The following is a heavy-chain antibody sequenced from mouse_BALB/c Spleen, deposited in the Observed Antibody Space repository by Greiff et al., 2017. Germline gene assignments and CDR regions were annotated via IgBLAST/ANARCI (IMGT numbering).Heavy chain of an antibody. CDR3: ARGGVTTVVEGYYYAMDY. CDR1: GFSLTSYG. J-gene: IGHJ4*01. CDR2: IWAGGST. D-gene: IGHD1-1*01. Sequence: VMLVESGPGLVAPSQSLSITCTVSGFSLTSYGVHWVRQPPGKGLEWLGVIWAGGSTNYNSALMSRLSISKDNSKSQVFLKMNSLQTDDTAMYYCARGGVTTVVEGYYYAMDYWGQGTSVTVSS. V-gene: IGHV2-9*02.